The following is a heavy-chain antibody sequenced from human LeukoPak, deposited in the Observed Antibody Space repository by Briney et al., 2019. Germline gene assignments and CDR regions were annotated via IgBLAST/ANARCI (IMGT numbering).Heavy chain of an antibody. V-gene: IGHV3-7*01. CDR3: ARSKRQWLPQGY. CDR2: IKQDGSEK. J-gene: IGHJ4*02. D-gene: IGHD6-19*01. CDR1: GFTLSSYW. Sequence: GGSLRLSCAASGFTLSSYWMSWVRQAPGKGLEWVANIKQDGSEKYYVDSVKGRFTISRDNAKNSLYLQMNSLRAEDTAVYYCARSKRQWLPQGYWGQGTLATVSS.